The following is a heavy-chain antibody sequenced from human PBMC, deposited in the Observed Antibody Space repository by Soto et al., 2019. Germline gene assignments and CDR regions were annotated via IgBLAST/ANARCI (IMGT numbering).Heavy chain of an antibody. CDR2: ISGSGGST. CDR3: AKNYGSGSYYIQHNWFDP. D-gene: IGHD3-10*01. Sequence: VGSLRLSCAASGFTFSSYAMSWVRQAPGKGLEWVSAISGSGGSTYYADSVKGRFTISRDNSKNTLYLQMNSLRAEDTAVYYCAKNYGSGSYYIQHNWFDPWGQGTLVTVSS. J-gene: IGHJ5*02. V-gene: IGHV3-23*01. CDR1: GFTFSSYA.